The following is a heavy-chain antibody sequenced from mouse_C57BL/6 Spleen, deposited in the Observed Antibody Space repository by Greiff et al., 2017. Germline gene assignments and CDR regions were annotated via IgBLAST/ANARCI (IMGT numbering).Heavy chain of an antibody. CDR1: GYSFTGYY. Sequence: EVKLQESGPELVKPGASVKISCKASGYSFTGYYMNWVKQSPDKSLEWIGKINPSTGGTTYNQKFKAKATLTVDKSSSTAYMQLKSLTSEDSAVYYWARSGRGGYFDVWGTGTTVTVSS. D-gene: IGHD1-1*01. CDR2: INPSTGGT. V-gene: IGHV1-42*01. J-gene: IGHJ1*03. CDR3: ARSGRGGYFDV.